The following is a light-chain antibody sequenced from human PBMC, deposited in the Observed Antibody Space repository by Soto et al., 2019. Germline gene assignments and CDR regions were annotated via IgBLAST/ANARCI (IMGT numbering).Light chain of an antibody. CDR3: QQYGSSRMT. V-gene: IGKV3-20*01. Sequence: EIVLTQSPGTLSLSPGERATLSCRASQSVSSNFVAWYQQKPGQAPRLLIYGASSPATGIPDRFSGSGSGTHFTLTISRLEPEDFAVYYCQQYGSSRMTFGQGTKLAIK. J-gene: IGKJ2*01. CDR2: GAS. CDR1: QSVSSNF.